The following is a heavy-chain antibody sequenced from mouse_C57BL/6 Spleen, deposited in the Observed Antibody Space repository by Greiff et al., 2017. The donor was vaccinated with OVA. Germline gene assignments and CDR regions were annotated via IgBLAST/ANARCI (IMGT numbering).Heavy chain of an antibody. Sequence: QVQLQQSGPELVKPGASVKISCKASGYAFSSSWMNWVKQRPGKGLEWIGRIYPGNGDTNYNGKFKGKATLTADKSSSTAYMHLSSLTSEDSAVYFCAREGMVKDAMDYWGQGTSVTVSS. CDR3: AREGMVKDAMDY. V-gene: IGHV1-82*01. D-gene: IGHD2-2*01. CDR1: GYAFSSSW. CDR2: IYPGNGDT. J-gene: IGHJ4*01.